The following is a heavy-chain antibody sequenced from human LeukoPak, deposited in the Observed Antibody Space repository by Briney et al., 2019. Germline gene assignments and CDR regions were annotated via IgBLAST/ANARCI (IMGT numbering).Heavy chain of an antibody. CDR3: ARDIYEYFDL. CDR1: GFTFSIYW. Sequence: GGPLSLSCAASGFTFSIYWVHCVRQAPGEGLVWVSRINRDGSSTNYAGSVEGRFTIPRDNAKNTMYLQMNSLRGEDTAVYYCARDIYEYFDLWGRGTLVPVFS. CDR2: INRDGSST. V-gene: IGHV3-74*01. D-gene: IGHD3-16*01. J-gene: IGHJ2*01.